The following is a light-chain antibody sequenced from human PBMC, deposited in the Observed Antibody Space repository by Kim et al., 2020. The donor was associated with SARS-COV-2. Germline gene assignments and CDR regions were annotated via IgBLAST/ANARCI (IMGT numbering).Light chain of an antibody. V-gene: IGKV3-20*01. CDR3: QQYGGSPPAYS. J-gene: IGKJ2*03. Sequence: PGDRATRSCRDSQSVSASYLAWFQQKPGQAPRLLIYGPSDRATGTPDRFSGSGSGTDFTLTITRLEAEDSAMYYCQQYGGSPPAYSFGQGTKLEI. CDR1: QSVSASY. CDR2: GPS.